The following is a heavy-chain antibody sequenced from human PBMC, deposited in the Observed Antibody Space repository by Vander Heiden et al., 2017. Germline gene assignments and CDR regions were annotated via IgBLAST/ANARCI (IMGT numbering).Heavy chain of an antibody. CDR1: GSAFSTYT. CDR2: ISSTSTYI. D-gene: IGHD3-22*01. J-gene: IGHJ4*02. CDR3: ARVYDSSGYSPPFGY. Sequence: EGQLVVSGGGLVKPGGSLRLSCAASGSAFSTYTMDWVRQAPGKGLEWVSSISSTSTYIYYADSVKGRFTISRDNARNSLYLQMNSLRAEDTAVYYCARVYDSSGYSPPFGYWGQGTLVTVSS. V-gene: IGHV3-21*01.